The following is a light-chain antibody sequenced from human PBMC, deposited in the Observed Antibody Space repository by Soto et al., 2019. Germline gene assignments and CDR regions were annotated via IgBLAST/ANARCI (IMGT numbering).Light chain of an antibody. CDR1: QSISSW. Sequence: IERSSSPSTLPATIRDRVTITCRASQSISSWLAWYHQKPGKAPKLLIYKASSLESGVPSRFSGSGSGTEFTLTISSLQPDDFATYYCQQYNSYWTFGQGTKVDIK. CDR3: QQYNSYWT. CDR2: KAS. V-gene: IGKV1-5*03. J-gene: IGKJ1*01.